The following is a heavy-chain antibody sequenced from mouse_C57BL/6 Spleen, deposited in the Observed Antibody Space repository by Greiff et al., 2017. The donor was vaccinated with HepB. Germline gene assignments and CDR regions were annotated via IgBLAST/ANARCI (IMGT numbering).Heavy chain of an antibody. J-gene: IGHJ2*01. CDR2: IYPGDGDT. Sequence: QVQLQQSGAELVKPGASVKISCKASGYAFSSYWMNWVKQRPGKGLEWIGQIYPGDGDTNYNGKFKGKATLTADKSSSTAYMQLSSLTSEDSAVYFCARERWLLRGYFDYWGQGTTLTVSS. CDR1: GYAFSSYW. V-gene: IGHV1-80*01. D-gene: IGHD2-3*01. CDR3: ARERWLLRGYFDY.